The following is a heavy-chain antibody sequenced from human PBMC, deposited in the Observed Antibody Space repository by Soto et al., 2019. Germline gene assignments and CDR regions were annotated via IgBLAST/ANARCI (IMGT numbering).Heavy chain of an antibody. CDR1: GGSFSGYY. D-gene: IGHD3-22*01. J-gene: IGHJ4*02. V-gene: IGHV4-34*01. CDR3: ARVGSGYLVYYFDY. CDR2: INHSGST. Sequence: SETLSLTCAVYGGSFSGYYWSWIRQPPGKGLEWIGEINHSGSTNYNPSLKSRVTISVDTSKNQFSLKLSSVTAADTAVYYCARVGSGYLVYYFDYWGQGTLVSAPQ.